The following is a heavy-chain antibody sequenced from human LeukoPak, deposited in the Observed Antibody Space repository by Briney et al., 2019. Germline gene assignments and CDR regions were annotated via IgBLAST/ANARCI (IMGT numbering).Heavy chain of an antibody. V-gene: IGHV4-4*07. Sequence: SETLSLTCTVSGGSIRSSLYWSWIRQPAGEGLEWIGRIYISGNTNYNPSLKSRVTVSVDTSKNQFSLKLRSVTAADTAVYYCAGEFHYWGQGTLVTVSS. CDR2: IYISGNT. J-gene: IGHJ4*02. CDR3: AGEFHY. CDR1: GGSIRSSLY.